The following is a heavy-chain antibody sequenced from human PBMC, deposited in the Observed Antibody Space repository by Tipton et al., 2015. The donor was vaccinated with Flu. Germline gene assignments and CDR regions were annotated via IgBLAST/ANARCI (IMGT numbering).Heavy chain of an antibody. CDR2: ISHTGT. V-gene: IGHV4-30-2*01. Sequence: TLSLTCTVSGDSMGTYSWSWIRQPPGKGLEWTGSISHTGTYYKPSLRTRAAISADRSKNQFSLELTSVTAADTAVYYCARESPPDYWGQGILVTVSS. CDR3: ARESPPDY. CDR1: GDSMGTYS. J-gene: IGHJ4*02.